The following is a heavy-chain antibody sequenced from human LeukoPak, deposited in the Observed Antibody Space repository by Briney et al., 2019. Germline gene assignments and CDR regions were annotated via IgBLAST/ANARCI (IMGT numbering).Heavy chain of an antibody. CDR1: GFTFDHYA. V-gene: IGHV3-9*03. J-gene: IGHJ3*02. CDR2: ITWDSDTK. Sequence: PGGSLRLSCAASGFTFDHYAMHWVRQPPGKGLEWVSGITWDSDTKGYADSVKGRFTISRDNAKNSLYLQMNYLRTEDMAVYYCARTYGDYDDAFDIWGQGTVVIVS. D-gene: IGHD4-17*01. CDR3: ARTYGDYDDAFDI.